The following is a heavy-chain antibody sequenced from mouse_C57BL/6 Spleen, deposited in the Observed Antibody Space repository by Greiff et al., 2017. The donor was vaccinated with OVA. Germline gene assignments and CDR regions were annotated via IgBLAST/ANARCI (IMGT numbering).Heavy chain of an antibody. CDR1: GYAFSSSW. J-gene: IGHJ3*01. CDR3: ASENCYGSSYRFAY. Sequence: VQLQQSGPEPVKPGASVKISCKASGYAFSSSWMNWVKQRPGKGLEWIGRIYPGDGDTTYNGKFKGKATLTAGKSSSTAYMQLSSLTSEDSAVYVCASENCYGSSYRFAYWGQGTLVTVSA. CDR2: IYPGDGDT. D-gene: IGHD1-1*01. V-gene: IGHV1-82*01.